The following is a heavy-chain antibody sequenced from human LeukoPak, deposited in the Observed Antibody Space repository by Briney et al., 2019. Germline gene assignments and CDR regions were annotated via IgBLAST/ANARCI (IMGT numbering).Heavy chain of an antibody. CDR3: AKGKTGIAVAGTVDY. Sequence: PGGSLRLSCAASGFTFDDYAMHWVRQAPGKGLVWVSGISWNSGSIGYADSVKGRFTISRDNAKNSLYLQMNSLRAEDTALYYCAKGKTGIAVAGTVDYWGQGTLVTVSS. D-gene: IGHD6-19*01. V-gene: IGHV3-9*01. CDR2: ISWNSGSI. J-gene: IGHJ4*02. CDR1: GFTFDDYA.